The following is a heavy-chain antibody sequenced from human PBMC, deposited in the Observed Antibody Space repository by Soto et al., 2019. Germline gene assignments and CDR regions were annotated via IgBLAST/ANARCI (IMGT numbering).Heavy chain of an antibody. Sequence: GGSVRVNCAASGFTFSNYAMNWVRQAPGKGLEWVSSISGSGVNTYYAESVKGRFTISRDNSKNTLYLQMNSLRAEDTAVYYCANCGTHSYIDYWGQGTLVTVS. CDR2: ISGSGVNT. D-gene: IGHD1-26*01. V-gene: IGHV3-23*01. CDR3: ANCGTHSYIDY. J-gene: IGHJ4*02. CDR1: GFTFSNYA.